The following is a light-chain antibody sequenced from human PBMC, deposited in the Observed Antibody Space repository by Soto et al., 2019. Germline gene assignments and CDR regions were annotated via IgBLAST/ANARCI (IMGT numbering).Light chain of an antibody. CDR3: QQYYGSPPRT. CDR2: WAS. Sequence: DIVMTQSPDSLAVSLGERATINCKSSQSVLYSSNNKNYLAWYQQKPGQPPKLLISWASTREFGVPDRFSGSGSGKYFTLTISSLQAEDVAVYYCQQYYGSPPRTFGQGTKVEIK. V-gene: IGKV4-1*01. J-gene: IGKJ1*01. CDR1: QSVLYSSNNKNY.